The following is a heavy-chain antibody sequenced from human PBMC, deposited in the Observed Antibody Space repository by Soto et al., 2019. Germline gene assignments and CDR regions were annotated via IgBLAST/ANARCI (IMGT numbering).Heavy chain of an antibody. V-gene: IGHV5-51*01. CDR1: GYTSTTYW. Sequence: PGESLKISCKVSGYTSTTYWIAWVRQMPGKGLELMGIIYPADSYTRXXPSFQGQXXMSAYKSISTXFLQWXILRASDTAMYYCARHSLQYKYFDYWGQGALVTVSS. J-gene: IGHJ4*02. CDR3: ARHSLQYKYFDY. CDR2: IYPADSYT. D-gene: IGHD1-1*01.